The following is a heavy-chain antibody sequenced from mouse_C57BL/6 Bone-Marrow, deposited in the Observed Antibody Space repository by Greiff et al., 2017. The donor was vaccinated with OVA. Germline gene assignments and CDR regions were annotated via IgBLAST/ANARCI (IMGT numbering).Heavy chain of an antibody. CDR2: ISDGGSYT. CDR1: GFTFSSYA. Sequence: VQLVESGGGLVKPGGSLKLSCAASGFTFSSYAMSWVRQTPEKRLEWVATISDGGSYTYYPDNVKGRFTISRDNAKNNLYLQMSHLKSEDTAMYYCGPHAMDYWGQGTSVTVSS. V-gene: IGHV5-4*01. J-gene: IGHJ4*01. CDR3: GPHAMDY.